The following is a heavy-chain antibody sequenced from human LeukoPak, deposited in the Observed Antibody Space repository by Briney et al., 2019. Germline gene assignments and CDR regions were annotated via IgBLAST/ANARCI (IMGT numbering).Heavy chain of an antibody. CDR1: GGSISSGGYY. CDR3: ARAGSGYEYYFDH. D-gene: IGHD5-12*01. J-gene: IGHJ4*02. V-gene: IGHV4-31*03. CDR2: IYYSGST. Sequence: SQTLSLTCTVSGGSISSGGYYWSWIRQHPGKGLEWIGYIYYSGSTYYNPSLKSRVTISVDTSKNQFSLKLSSVTAADTAVYYCARAGSGYEYYFDHWGQGTLVTVSS.